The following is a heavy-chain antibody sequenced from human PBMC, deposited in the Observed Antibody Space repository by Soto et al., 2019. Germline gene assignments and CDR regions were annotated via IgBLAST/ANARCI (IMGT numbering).Heavy chain of an antibody. CDR1: GDSISSGGYY. CDR3: ASTYYTGDSGPYDY. CDR2: IYYSGTT. Sequence: PSETLSLTCTVSGDSISSGGYYWSWIRQHPGKGLEWIGYIYYSGTTYYKPSLESRVSISADTSENQFSLKVKSVTVADTAVYYCASTYYTGDSGPYDYWGQG. J-gene: IGHJ4*02. D-gene: IGHD1-26*01. V-gene: IGHV4-31*03.